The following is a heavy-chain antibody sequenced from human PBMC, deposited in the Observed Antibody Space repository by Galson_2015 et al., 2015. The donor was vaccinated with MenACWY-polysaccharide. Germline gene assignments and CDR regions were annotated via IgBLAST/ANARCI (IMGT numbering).Heavy chain of an antibody. CDR3: ARRGYCSSTSCVDAFDI. CDR2: IIPIFGTA. Sequence: SVKVSCKASGGTFSSYAISWVRQAPGQGLEWMGGIIPIFGTANYAQKFQGRVTITADKSTSTAYMELSSLRSEDTAAYYCARRGYCSSTSCVDAFDIWGQGTMVTVSS. D-gene: IGHD2-2*01. J-gene: IGHJ3*02. V-gene: IGHV1-69*06. CDR1: GGTFSSYA.